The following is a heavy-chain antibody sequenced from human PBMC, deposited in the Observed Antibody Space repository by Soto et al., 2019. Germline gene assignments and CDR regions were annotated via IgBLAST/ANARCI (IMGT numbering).Heavy chain of an antibody. CDR1: GGSISSSSYY. CDR2: VYFSGAT. V-gene: IGHV4-39*01. Sequence: PSETLYLTCTVSGGSISSSSYYWGWIRQPPGKGLEWMGSVYFSGATTYNSALKSRVTVSVDTSKNQFSLKLSSVTAADTAVYYCARVRRRGWYLDYWGQGTLVTVSS. D-gene: IGHD6-19*01. J-gene: IGHJ4*02. CDR3: ARVRRRGWYLDY.